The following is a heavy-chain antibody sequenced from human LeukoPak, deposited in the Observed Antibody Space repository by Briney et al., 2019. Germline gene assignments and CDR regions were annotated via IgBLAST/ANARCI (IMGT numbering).Heavy chain of an antibody. CDR1: GFTFSSYA. CDR2: ISGSGGST. CDR3: AHISSSWPDY. J-gene: IGHJ4*02. V-gene: IGHV3-23*01. Sequence: GGSLRLSCADSGFTFSSYAMSWVRQAPGKGLEWGSAISGSGGSTYYADSVKGRFTISRDNSKNTLYLQMNSLRAEDTAVYYCAHISSSWPDYWGQGTLVTVSS. D-gene: IGHD6-13*01.